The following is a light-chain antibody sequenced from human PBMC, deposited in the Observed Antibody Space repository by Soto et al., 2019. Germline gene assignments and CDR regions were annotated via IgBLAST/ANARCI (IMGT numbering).Light chain of an antibody. CDR2: EVS. CDR1: SSDVGSYNL. Sequence: QSALTQPASVSGSPGQSITISCTGTSSDVGSYNLVSWYQQHPGKAPKLMIYEVSKRPSGVSNRFSGSTSGNTASLTISGHQAEDEADYYCCSYAGRSTPYVFGTGTKLTVL. CDR3: CSYAGRSTPYV. J-gene: IGLJ1*01. V-gene: IGLV2-23*02.